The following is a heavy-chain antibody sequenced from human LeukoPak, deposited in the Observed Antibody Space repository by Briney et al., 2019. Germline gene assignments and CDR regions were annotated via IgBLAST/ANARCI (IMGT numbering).Heavy chain of an antibody. J-gene: IGHJ4*02. CDR2: ISSSSSTI. V-gene: IGHV3-48*01. CDR3: AREDYYDSSGYRGAFDY. Sequence: GGSLRLSCAASGFTFSSYSMNWVRQAPGKGLEWVSYISSSSSTIYYADSVKGRFTISRDNAKNSLYLQMSSLRAEDTAVYYCAREDYYDSSGYRGAFDYWGQGTLVTVSS. D-gene: IGHD3-22*01. CDR1: GFTFSSYS.